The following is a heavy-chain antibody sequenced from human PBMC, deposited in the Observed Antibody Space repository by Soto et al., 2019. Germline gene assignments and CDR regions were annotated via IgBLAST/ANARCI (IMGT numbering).Heavy chain of an antibody. CDR3: ARDLGTARVGFYYGMDV. Sequence: GGSLRLSCAASGFTFSDYWMTWVRQAPGKGLEWVANIKQDGSEKYYVDSVEGRFTVSRVNAKNSLFLQMYGLRAEDTAVYYCARDLGTARVGFYYGMDVWGQGTTVTVSS. D-gene: IGHD5-18*01. J-gene: IGHJ6*02. V-gene: IGHV3-7*01. CDR2: IKQDGSEK. CDR1: GFTFSDYW.